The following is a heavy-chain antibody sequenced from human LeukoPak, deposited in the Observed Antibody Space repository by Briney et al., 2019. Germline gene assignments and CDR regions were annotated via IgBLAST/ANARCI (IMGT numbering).Heavy chain of an antibody. Sequence: PSETLSLTCTVSGGSISRYYWSWIRQPPGKGLEWIGYIYTSGSTNYNPSLKSRVTISVDTSKNQFSLKLSSVTAADTAVYYCARLFTDGGYYYYYMDVWGKGTTVTVSS. CDR3: ARLFTDGGYYYYYMDV. D-gene: IGHD2-21*01. J-gene: IGHJ6*03. CDR1: GGSISRYY. CDR2: IYTSGST. V-gene: IGHV4-4*09.